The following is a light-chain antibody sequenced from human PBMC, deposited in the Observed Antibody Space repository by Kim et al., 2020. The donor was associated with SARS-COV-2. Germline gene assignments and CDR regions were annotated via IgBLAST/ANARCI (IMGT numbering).Light chain of an antibody. CDR2: GAS. V-gene: IGKV3-15*01. CDR1: QSVSSN. Sequence: EIVMTQSPASLSVSPGERASLSCRASQSVSSNLAWYQQKPGQAPRLLIYGASTRATGISARFSGSGSGTEFTLTISSLQSEDSAVYYCQQYNSWPPLVTFGPGTKVDIK. J-gene: IGKJ3*01. CDR3: QQYNSWPPLVT.